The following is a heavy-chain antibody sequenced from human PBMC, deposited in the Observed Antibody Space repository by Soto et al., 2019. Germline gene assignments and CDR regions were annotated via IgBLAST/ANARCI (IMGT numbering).Heavy chain of an antibody. CDR2: IVVGSGNT. CDR3: AALRRLYYYYYGMDV. V-gene: IGHV1-58*01. D-gene: IGHD5-12*01. J-gene: IGHJ6*02. CDR1: GFTFTSSA. Sequence: GASVKVSCKASGFTFTSSAVQWVRQARGQRLEWIGWIVVGSGNTNYAQKFQERVTITRDMSTSTAYMELSSLRSEDTAVYYCAALRRLYYYYYGMDVWGQGTTVTVSS.